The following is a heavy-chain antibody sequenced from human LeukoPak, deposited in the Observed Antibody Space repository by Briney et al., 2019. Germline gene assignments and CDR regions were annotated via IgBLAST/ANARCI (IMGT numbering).Heavy chain of an antibody. J-gene: IGHJ4*02. CDR3: ARGDFDY. CDR1: GITVSTNY. CDR2: AFSDGRT. Sequence: PGGSLRLSCAASGITVSTNYMSWVRQAPGKGLEWVSIAFSDGRTFYADSVKGRFTISRDSSKNTVFLQMNSLRAEVTAVYYCARGDFDYWGQGTLVTVSS. V-gene: IGHV3-53*01.